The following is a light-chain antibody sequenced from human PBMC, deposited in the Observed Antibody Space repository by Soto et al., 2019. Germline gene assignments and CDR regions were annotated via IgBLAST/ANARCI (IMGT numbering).Light chain of an antibody. CDR1: QSVSTN. Sequence: EIVMTQSPATLSVSPGERATLPCRASQSVSTNLAWYQQKPGQAPRLLIFAAAARATGIPDRFSGSGSGTEFTLTISSLQSEDFAVYYCQQYNNWPPGTFGQGTKVEIK. CDR2: AAA. J-gene: IGKJ1*01. CDR3: QQYNNWPPGT. V-gene: IGKV3-15*01.